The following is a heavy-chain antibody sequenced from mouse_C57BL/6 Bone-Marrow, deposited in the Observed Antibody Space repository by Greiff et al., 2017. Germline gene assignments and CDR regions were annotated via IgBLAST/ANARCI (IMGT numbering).Heavy chain of an antibody. CDR2: IDPSDSYT. CDR3: AREGYSNYPHYYARDY. J-gene: IGHJ4*01. Sequence: QVQLQQPGAELVMPGASVKLSCKASGYTFTSYWMPWVKQRPGQGLEWIGEIDPSDSYTNYNQKFKGKSTLTVDKSSSTAYMQLSSLTSEDSAVYYCAREGYSNYPHYYARDYWGQGTSVTVSS. D-gene: IGHD2-5*01. CDR1: GYTFTSYW. V-gene: IGHV1-69*01.